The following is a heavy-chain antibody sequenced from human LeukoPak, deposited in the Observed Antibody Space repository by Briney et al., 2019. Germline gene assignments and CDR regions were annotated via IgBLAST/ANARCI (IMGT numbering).Heavy chain of an antibody. V-gene: IGHV3-7*03. CDR3: AKDKGRTMVRGVTSRKTHNYYYYGMDV. CDR2: IKQDGSEE. D-gene: IGHD3-10*01. Sequence: PGGSLRLSCAASGFTFSSYWMSWVRQAPGKGLEWVANIKQDGSEEYYVDSVKGRFTISRDNAKNSLYLQMNSLRAEDTALYYCAKDKGRTMVRGVTSRKTHNYYYYGMDVWGQGTTVTVSS. J-gene: IGHJ6*02. CDR1: GFTFSSYW.